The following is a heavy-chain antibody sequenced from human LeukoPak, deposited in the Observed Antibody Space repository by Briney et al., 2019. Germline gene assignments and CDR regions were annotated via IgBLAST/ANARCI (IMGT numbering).Heavy chain of an antibody. J-gene: IGHJ4*02. CDR2: IYHSGST. D-gene: IGHD3-16*01. CDR3: ARGREKDMITFGGVTTFDY. CDR1: GGSISSGGYS. V-gene: IGHV4-30-2*01. Sequence: SQTLSLTCAVSGGSISSGGYSWSWIRQPPGKGLEWIVYIYHSGSTYYNPSLKSRVTISVDRSKNQFSLKLSSVTAADTAVYYCARGREKDMITFGGVTTFDYWGQGTLVTVSS.